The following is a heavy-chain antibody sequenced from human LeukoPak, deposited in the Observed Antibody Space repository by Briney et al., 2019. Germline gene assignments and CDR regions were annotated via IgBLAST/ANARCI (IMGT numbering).Heavy chain of an antibody. V-gene: IGHV3-7*01. CDR3: AVATRSFLPDYC. Sequence: QSGGSLRLSCAASGFTLSSYWMSWVRQAPGKGLEWVAIINQDGREKHYVDSVKGRFTISRDNAKDSLYLQMSSLRAEDTALYYCAVATRSFLPDYCWGQGTLVTVSS. J-gene: IGHJ4*02. D-gene: IGHD5-12*01. CDR2: INQDGREK. CDR1: GFTLSSYW.